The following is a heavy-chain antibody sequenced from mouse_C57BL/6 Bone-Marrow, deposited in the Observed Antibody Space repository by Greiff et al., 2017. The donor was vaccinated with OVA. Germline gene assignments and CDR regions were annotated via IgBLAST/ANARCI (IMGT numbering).Heavy chain of an antibody. CDR2: IWSDGSR. D-gene: IGHD1-1*01. J-gene: IGHJ4*01. Sequence: QVQLQQSGPGLVAPSQSLSITCTVSGFSLTSYGVHWVRQPPGKGLEWLVVIWSDGSRTYNSALKSRLSISKDNSKSQVFLKMNSLQTDDTAMYYGARHYCGSSPSYAMDYWGQGTSVTVSS. V-gene: IGHV2-6-1*01. CDR1: GFSLTSYG. CDR3: ARHYCGSSPSYAMDY.